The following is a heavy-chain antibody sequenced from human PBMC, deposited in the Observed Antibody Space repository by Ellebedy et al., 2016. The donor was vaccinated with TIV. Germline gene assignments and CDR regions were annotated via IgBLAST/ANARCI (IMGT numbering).Heavy chain of an antibody. CDR1: GFTFSDYD. J-gene: IGHJ4*02. CDR3: RAYGSGSRRAFEH. Sequence: PGGSLRLSCAASGFTFSDYDMSWVRQAPGKGPEWVSAITNSGAGTYYGNSVKGRFTISRDNSKNTVYLQMNSLRVEDTALYYCRAYGSGSRRAFEHWGQGTLVTVSS. D-gene: IGHD3-10*01. V-gene: IGHV3-23*01. CDR2: ITNSGAGT.